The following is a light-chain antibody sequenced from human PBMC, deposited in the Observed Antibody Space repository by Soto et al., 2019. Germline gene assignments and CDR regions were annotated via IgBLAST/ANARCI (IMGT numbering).Light chain of an antibody. CDR2: GAS. CDR1: QGIRNY. J-gene: IGKJ4*01. CDR3: QQYNDYPLT. Sequence: DIQMTQSPSSLSAFVGDRVTITCRASQGIRNYLAWFQQKAGEAPKSLIYGASSLQSGVPSRFSGSGSGTDFTLTISSLQPEDFATYYCQQYNDYPLTFGGGTKVEIK. V-gene: IGKV1-16*01.